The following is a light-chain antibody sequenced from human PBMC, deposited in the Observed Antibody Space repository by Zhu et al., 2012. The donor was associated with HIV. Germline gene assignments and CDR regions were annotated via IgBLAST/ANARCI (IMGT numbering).Light chain of an antibody. CDR1: QSISSW. CDR3: QHLTLYPT. J-gene: IGKJ4*01. CDR2: KAS. V-gene: IGKV1-5*03. Sequence: DIQMTQSPSTLSASVGDRVTITCRASQSISSWLAWYQQKPGKAPKLLIYKASSLESGVPSRFSGSGSGTEFTLTISSLQPDDFATYFCQHLTLYPTFGGGSKVEIK.